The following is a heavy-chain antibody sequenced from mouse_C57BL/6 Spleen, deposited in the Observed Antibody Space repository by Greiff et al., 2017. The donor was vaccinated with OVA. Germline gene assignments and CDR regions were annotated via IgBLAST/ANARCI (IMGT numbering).Heavy chain of an antibody. CDR3: ARRDSSYGYFDV. CDR1: GYTFTSYG. V-gene: IGHV1-81*01. J-gene: IGHJ1*03. CDR2: IYPRSGNT. Sequence: VKVVESGAELARPGASVKLSCKASGYTFTSYGISWVKQRTGQGLEWIGEIYPRSGNTYYNEKFKGKATLTADKSSSTAYMELRSLTSEDSAVYFCARRDSSYGYFDVWGTGTTVTVSS. D-gene: IGHD1-1*01.